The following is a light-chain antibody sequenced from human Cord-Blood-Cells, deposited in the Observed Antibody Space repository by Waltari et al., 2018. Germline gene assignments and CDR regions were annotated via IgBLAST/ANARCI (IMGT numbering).Light chain of an antibody. CDR3: QQYNSYSYT. CDR2: DAS. V-gene: IGKV1-5*01. Sequence: DIKMTQSPSPLSASVGDRRPLPCRASQSISSWLAWYQQKPGKAPKLLIYDASSLESGVPSRFSGSGSGTEFTLTISSLQADDFATYYCQQYNSYSYTFGQGTKLEIK. CDR1: QSISSW. J-gene: IGKJ2*01.